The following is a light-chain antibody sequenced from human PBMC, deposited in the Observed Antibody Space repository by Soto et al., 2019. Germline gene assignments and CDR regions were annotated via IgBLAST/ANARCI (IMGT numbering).Light chain of an antibody. Sequence: EIVLTQSPATLSLSPGERATVSCRASQSVSSYLAWYQQKPGQAPRLLIYDASNRATGIPARFSGSGYGTDFTLTISSLEPEDFAVYDCQQRSNWPLTFGGGTKVEIK. CDR3: QQRSNWPLT. CDR2: DAS. J-gene: IGKJ4*01. V-gene: IGKV3-11*01. CDR1: QSVSSY.